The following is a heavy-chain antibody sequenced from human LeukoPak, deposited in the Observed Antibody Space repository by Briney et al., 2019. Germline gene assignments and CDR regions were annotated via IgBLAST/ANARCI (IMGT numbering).Heavy chain of an antibody. J-gene: IGHJ5*02. V-gene: IGHV4-31*03. CDR2: IYYSGST. CDR3: ARGRSVTLAAAGTRWFDP. Sequence: SETLSLTCTVSGGSISSGGYYWSWIRQHPGKVLEWIGYIYYSGSTYYNPSLKSRVTISVDTSKNQFSLKLSSVTAADTAVYYCARGRSVTLAAAGTRWFDPWGQGTLVTVSS. CDR1: GGSISSGGYY. D-gene: IGHD6-13*01.